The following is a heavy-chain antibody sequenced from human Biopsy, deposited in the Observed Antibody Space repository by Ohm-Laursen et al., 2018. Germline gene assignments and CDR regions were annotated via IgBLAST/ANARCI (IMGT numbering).Heavy chain of an antibody. D-gene: IGHD2-2*01. Sequence: SVTLSLTWTVSGGSISGYHWRWIRKSPGKGLEWLAYISFTGGITSNPSLNGRATMSLDTSKNQFSLRLIYVTAADTAVYYFARMPHFDYWGQGILVTVSS. J-gene: IGHJ4*02. CDR3: ARMPHFDY. CDR1: GGSISGYH. CDR2: ISFTGGI. V-gene: IGHV4-59*01.